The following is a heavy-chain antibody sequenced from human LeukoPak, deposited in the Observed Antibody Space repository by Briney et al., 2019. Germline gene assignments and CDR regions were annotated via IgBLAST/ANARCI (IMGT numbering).Heavy chain of an antibody. J-gene: IGHJ4*02. D-gene: IGHD5-18*01. CDR2: INPNSGGT. CDR3: ARDGYSYGSYYFDY. Sequence: ASVKVSCKASGYTFTGYYMHWVRQAPGQGLEWMGWINPNSGGTNYAQKFQGRVTMTRDTSISTAYMELSRLRSDDTAVYYRARDGYSYGSYYFDYWGQGTLVTVSS. CDR1: GYTFTGYY. V-gene: IGHV1-2*02.